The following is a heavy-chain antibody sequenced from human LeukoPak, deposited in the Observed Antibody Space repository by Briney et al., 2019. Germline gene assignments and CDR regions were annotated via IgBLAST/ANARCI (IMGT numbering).Heavy chain of an antibody. J-gene: IGHJ4*02. CDR3: ARGLRFLEWLADYFDY. CDR2: IYYSGST. CDR1: GGSIGTYY. V-gene: IGHV4-39*07. Sequence: SETLSLTCTVSGGSIGTYYWGWIRQPPGKGLEWIGSIYYSGSTYYNPSLKSRVTISVDTSKNQFSLKLSSVTAADTAVYYCARGLRFLEWLADYFDYWGQGTLVTVSS. D-gene: IGHD3-3*01.